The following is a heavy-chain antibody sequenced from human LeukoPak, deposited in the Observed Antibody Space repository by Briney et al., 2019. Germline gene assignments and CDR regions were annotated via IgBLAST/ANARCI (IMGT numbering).Heavy chain of an antibody. CDR1: GVSVSNSNFY. CDR3: ARGVYCSSASCYWD. Sequence: SETLSLTCTVSGVSVSNSNFYWGWIRRPPGKGPEFFGSMHYSGSTYYNPSLKSRVAVFVDTSKNQFSLNLRFVTDADTAVYYCARGVYCSSASCYWDWGQGTLVTVSS. J-gene: IGHJ4*02. V-gene: IGHV4-39*02. CDR2: MHYSGST. D-gene: IGHD2-2*01.